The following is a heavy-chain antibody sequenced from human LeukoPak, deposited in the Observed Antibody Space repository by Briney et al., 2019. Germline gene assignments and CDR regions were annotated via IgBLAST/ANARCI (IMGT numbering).Heavy chain of an antibody. CDR1: GFTFSSYS. V-gene: IGHV3-48*01. J-gene: IGHJ3*02. D-gene: IGHD3-3*01. CDR3: ARGHEPTYYDICSGYQSSKDDAFDI. CDR2: ISSSSGTI. Sequence: GGSLRLSCAASGFTFSSYSMNWVRQAPGKGLEWVSSISSSSGTIYYADSVKGRFTISRDDAKNSLYLQMNSPRAEDTAVYYCARGHEPTYYDICSGYQSSKDDAFDICGQGTMFTVSS.